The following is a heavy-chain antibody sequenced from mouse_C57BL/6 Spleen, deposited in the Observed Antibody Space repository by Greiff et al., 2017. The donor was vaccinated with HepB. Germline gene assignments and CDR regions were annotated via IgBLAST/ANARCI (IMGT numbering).Heavy chain of an antibody. J-gene: IGHJ3*01. Sequence: QVQLQQPGAELVKPGASVKMSCKASGYTFTSYWITWVKQRPGQGLEWIGDIDPASGSTNYNEKFKSKATLTVDTSSSTAYMQLSSLTSEASAVYYCAKAREYCYGSSTWFAYWGKGTLVTAAA. CDR2: IDPASGST. CDR1: GYTFTSYW. D-gene: IGHD1-1*01. V-gene: IGHV1-55*01. CDR3: AKAREYCYGSSTWFAY.